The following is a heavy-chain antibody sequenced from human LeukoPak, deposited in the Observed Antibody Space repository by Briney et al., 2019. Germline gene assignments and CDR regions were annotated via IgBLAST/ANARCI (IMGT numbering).Heavy chain of an antibody. CDR3: ARVRKRPSYYYGSGSYLDYYYGMDV. Sequence: SETLSLTCAVYGGSFSGYYWSWIRQPPGKGLEWIGEINHSGSTNYNPSLKSRVTISVDTSKNQFSLKLSSATAADTAVYYCARVRKRPSYYYGSGSYLDYYYGMDVWGQGTTVTVSS. V-gene: IGHV4-34*01. CDR1: GGSFSGYY. J-gene: IGHJ6*02. D-gene: IGHD3-10*01. CDR2: INHSGST.